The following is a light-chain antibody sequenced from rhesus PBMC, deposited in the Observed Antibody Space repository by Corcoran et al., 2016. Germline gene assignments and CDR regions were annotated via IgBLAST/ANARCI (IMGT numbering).Light chain of an antibody. Sequence: QSVLTQPPSTSEAARKNVTISCSGGSSNIGSNSVSWYQQFPGTAPRLLIYNTDERASGVSDRFSGSKSGTSASLAISGLQTEDDAEYYCAVWEGSVNGYMFGSGTRLTVL. J-gene: IGLJ1*01. CDR3: AVWEGSVNGYM. CDR2: NTD. CDR1: SSNIGSNS. V-gene: IGLV1-60*01.